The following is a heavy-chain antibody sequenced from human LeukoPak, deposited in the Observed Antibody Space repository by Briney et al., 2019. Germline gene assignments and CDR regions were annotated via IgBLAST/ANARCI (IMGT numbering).Heavy chain of an antibody. V-gene: IGHV4-34*01. Sequence: PSETLSLTCAVYGGSFSGYYWSWIRQPPGKGLEWIGEINHSGSTNYNPSLKSRVTISVDTSKNQFSLKLSSVTAADTAVYYCARTRYSNYYMDVWGKGTTVTVYS. CDR1: GGSFSGYY. CDR3: ARTRYSNYYMDV. D-gene: IGHD4-11*01. J-gene: IGHJ6*03. CDR2: INHSGST.